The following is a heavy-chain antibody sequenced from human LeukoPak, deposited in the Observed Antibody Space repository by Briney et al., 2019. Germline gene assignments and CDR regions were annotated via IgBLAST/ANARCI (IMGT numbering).Heavy chain of an antibody. CDR3: AASESYGWFRP. CDR2: INWNGGST. J-gene: IGHJ5*02. CDR1: GFTFDDYG. Sequence: GGSLRLSCAASGFTFDDYGMSWVRQAPGKGLEWVSGINWNGGSTGYADSVKGRFIISRDNSKNTLYMEMRSLRFDDTAIYYCAASESYGWFRPWGQGTLVTVSS. D-gene: IGHD3-16*01. V-gene: IGHV3-20*04.